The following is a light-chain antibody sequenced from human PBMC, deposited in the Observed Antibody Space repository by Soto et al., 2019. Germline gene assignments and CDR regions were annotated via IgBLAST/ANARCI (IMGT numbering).Light chain of an antibody. V-gene: IGKV3-20*01. Sequence: EIVLTQSPGTLSLSPGERATLSCRASQSVSSNSLAWYQQRPGQAPRLLIYGASNRATGFPDRFSGSGSGTDFTLTISRLGPEDIAVYYCQQYGSSPRTFGQGTKVEIK. J-gene: IGKJ1*01. CDR1: QSVSSNS. CDR2: GAS. CDR3: QQYGSSPRT.